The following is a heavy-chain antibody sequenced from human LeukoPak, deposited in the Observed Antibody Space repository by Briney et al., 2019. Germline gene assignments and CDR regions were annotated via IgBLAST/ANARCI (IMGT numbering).Heavy chain of an antibody. CDR3: ARDSVVVPAAIDY. V-gene: IGHV3-21*01. CDR1: GFTFSSYS. D-gene: IGHD2-2*01. CDR2: ISSSSSYI. J-gene: IGHJ4*02. Sequence: GGSLRLSCTASGFTFSSYSMNWVRQAPGKGLEWVSSISSSSSYIYYADSVKGRFTISRDDAKNSLYLQMNSLRAEDTAVYYCARDSVVVPAAIDYWGQGTLVTVSS.